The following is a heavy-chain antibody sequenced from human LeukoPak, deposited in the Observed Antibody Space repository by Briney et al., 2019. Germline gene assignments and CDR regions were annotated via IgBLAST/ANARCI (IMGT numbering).Heavy chain of an antibody. D-gene: IGHD3-22*01. J-gene: IGHJ4*02. V-gene: IGHV3-23*01. CDR2: ISAGGST. Sequence: GGSLRLSCAASGFTFSSYAMSWVRQAPGKGLEWVSGISAGGSTSYADSVKGRFTISRDNSKNTLYLQMNSLRAEDTAVYYCAKPYSREGWLLPLYYWGQGTLVTVSS. CDR1: GFTFSSYA. CDR3: AKPYSREGWLLPLYY.